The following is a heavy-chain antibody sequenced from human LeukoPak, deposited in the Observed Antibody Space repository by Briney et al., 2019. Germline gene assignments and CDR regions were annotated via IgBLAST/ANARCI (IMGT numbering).Heavy chain of an antibody. D-gene: IGHD4-23*01. J-gene: IGHJ6*02. V-gene: IGHV4-34*01. CDR1: GVSFSGYY. CDR2: INHSGST. Sequence: LETLSLTCAVYGVSFSGYYWSWIRQPPGKGLEWIGEINHSGSTNYNPSLKSRVTISVDTSKNQFSLKLSSVTAADTAVYYCARGGGYYYYYGMDVWGQGTTVTVSS. CDR3: ARGGGYYYYYGMDV.